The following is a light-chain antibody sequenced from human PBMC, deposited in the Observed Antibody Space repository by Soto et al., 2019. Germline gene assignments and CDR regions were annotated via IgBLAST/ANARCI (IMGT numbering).Light chain of an antibody. CDR2: DAS. Sequence: EIVLTQSPATLSSSPGEKASLSCRTDQSISSYLAWYQQKPGQAPRLLIYDASNRATGIPARFSGSGSGTDFTLTISSLEPEDFAVYYCQQRGSWPPTFGGGTKVEIK. CDR1: QSISSY. J-gene: IGKJ4*01. CDR3: QQRGSWPPT. V-gene: IGKV3-11*01.